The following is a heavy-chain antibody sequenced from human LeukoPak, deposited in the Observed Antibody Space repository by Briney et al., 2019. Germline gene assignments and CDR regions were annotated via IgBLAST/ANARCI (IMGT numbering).Heavy chain of an antibody. CDR3: ARGPFTMVRGVIIYYYYGMDV. CDR1: GGSIRSYY. J-gene: IGHJ6*02. D-gene: IGHD3-10*01. CDR2: IYTSGST. V-gene: IGHV4-4*07. Sequence: KTAETLSLTCTVSGGSIRSYYWSGIRQPAGKGLEWIGRIYTSGSTNYNASLKSRVTMSVDTSKNQFSLKLSSVTAADTAVYYCARGPFTMVRGVIIYYYYGMDVWGQGTTVTVSS.